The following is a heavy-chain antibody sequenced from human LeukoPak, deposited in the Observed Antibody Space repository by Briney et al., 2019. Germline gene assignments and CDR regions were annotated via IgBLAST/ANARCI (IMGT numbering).Heavy chain of an antibody. CDR1: GFTFSSYS. V-gene: IGHV3-30*02. J-gene: IGHJ3*02. CDR3: AKVRQWVGDAFDI. CDR2: IRYDGSNK. D-gene: IGHD6-19*01. Sequence: GGSLRLSCAASGFTFSSYSINWVRRAPGKGLEWVAFIRYDGSNKYYADSVKGRFTISRDNSKNTLYLQMNSLRAEDTAVYYCAKVRQWVGDAFDIWGQGTMVTVS.